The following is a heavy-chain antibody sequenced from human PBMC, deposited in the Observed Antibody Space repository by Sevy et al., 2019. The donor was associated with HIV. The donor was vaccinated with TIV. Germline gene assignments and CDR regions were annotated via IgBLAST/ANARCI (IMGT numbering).Heavy chain of an antibody. CDR3: ASESITIFGVVIRGYGMDV. D-gene: IGHD3-3*01. CDR2: IIPIFGTA. V-gene: IGHV1-69*13. CDR1: GGTFSSYA. J-gene: IGHJ6*02. Sequence: ASVKVSCKASGGTFSSYAISWVRQARGQGLEWMGGIIPIFGTANYAQKFQGRVTITADESTSTAYMELSSLRSEDTAVYYCASESITIFGVVIRGYGMDVWGQGTTVTVSS.